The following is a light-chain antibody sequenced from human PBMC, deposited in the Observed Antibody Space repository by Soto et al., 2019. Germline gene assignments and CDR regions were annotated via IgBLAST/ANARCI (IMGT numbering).Light chain of an antibody. V-gene: IGKV1-39*01. CDR2: ATS. Sequence: DIQMTQSPSSLSASVGDRVTITCQASQDIADYLNWYQLKPGKAPKLLIYATSSLQSGVPARFSGGRSGTDFSLSISSLQPEDFATYYCQQTYVAPVTFGGGTKVEI. CDR1: QDIADY. J-gene: IGKJ4*01. CDR3: QQTYVAPVT.